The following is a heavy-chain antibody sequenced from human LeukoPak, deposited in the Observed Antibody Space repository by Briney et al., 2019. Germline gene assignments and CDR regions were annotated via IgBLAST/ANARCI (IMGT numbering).Heavy chain of an antibody. CDR3: ARQSRPGYSSSWYLRY. Sequence: GESLKISCKSSGYSFTSYWIGWVRQMPGKGLEWMGIIYPGDSDTRYSPSFQGQVTISADKSISTAYLQWSSLKASDTAMYYCARQSRPGYSSSWYLRYWGQGTLVTVSS. J-gene: IGHJ4*02. CDR1: GYSFTSYW. D-gene: IGHD6-13*01. V-gene: IGHV5-51*01. CDR2: IYPGDSDT.